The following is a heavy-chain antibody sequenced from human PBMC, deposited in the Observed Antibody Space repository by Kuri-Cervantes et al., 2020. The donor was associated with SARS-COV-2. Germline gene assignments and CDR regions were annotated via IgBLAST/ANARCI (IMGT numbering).Heavy chain of an antibody. CDR1: GGSISSSSYY. V-gene: IGHV4-39*01. Sequence: GSLRLSCTVSGGSISSSSYYWGWIRQPPGKGLEWIGSIYYSGSTYYNPSLKSLVTISVDTSKNQFSLKLSSVTAADTAVYYCARNAGPFVYWGQGTLVTVSS. D-gene: IGHD1-1*01. J-gene: IGHJ4*02. CDR3: ARNAGPFVY. CDR2: IYYSGST.